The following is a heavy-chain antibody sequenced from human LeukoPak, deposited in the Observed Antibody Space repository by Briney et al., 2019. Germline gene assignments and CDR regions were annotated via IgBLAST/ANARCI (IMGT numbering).Heavy chain of an antibody. J-gene: IGHJ4*02. CDR3: ARESRGRSKIDY. Sequence: GGSLRLPCAASGFTFSNYWMSWVRQAPGKGPEWVANIKKDGSEKYYVDSVKGRFTISRDNANNSLYVQMNSLRVEDTGVYYCARESRGRSKIDYWGQGTLVTVSS. V-gene: IGHV3-7*01. CDR2: IKKDGSEK. D-gene: IGHD4-17*01. CDR1: GFTFSNYW.